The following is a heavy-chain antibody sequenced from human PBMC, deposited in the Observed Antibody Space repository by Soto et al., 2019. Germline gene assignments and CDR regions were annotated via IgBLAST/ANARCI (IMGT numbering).Heavy chain of an antibody. Sequence: PGGSLRLSCAASGFTFSSYGMHWVRQAPGKGQERVAVISYDGSNKYYADSVKGRFTISRDNSKNTLYLQMNSLRAEDTVVYYCAKVDTFSYYYYGMDVWGQGTTVTVSS. D-gene: IGHD5-18*01. J-gene: IGHJ6*02. CDR2: ISYDGSNK. CDR3: AKVDTFSYYYYGMDV. CDR1: GFTFSSYG. V-gene: IGHV3-30*18.